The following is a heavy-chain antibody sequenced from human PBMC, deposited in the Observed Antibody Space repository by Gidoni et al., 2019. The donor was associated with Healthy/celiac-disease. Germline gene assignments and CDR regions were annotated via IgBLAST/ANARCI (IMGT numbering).Heavy chain of an antibody. Sequence: QLQLQESGPGLVKPSETLSLTCTLSGGSISSSCYYWGCIRQPPGKGLEWIGSIYYSGSTYYNPSLKSRVTISVDTSKNQFSLKLSSVTAADTAVYYCARGRYCSSTSCYPGLGYFDYWGQGTLVTVSS. CDR1: GGSISSSCYY. J-gene: IGHJ4*02. D-gene: IGHD2-2*01. CDR2: IYYSGST. CDR3: ARGRYCSSTSCYPGLGYFDY. V-gene: IGHV4-39*01.